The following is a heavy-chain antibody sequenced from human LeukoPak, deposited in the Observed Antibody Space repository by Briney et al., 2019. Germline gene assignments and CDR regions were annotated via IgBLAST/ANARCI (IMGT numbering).Heavy chain of an antibody. CDR3: AKYQRATVTTNDAFDI. Sequence: GGSLRLSCAASGFTFSSYAMTWGRQAPGKGLEWVSLISGTGGSRYYADSVKGRFTISRDNSKNTLYLQMNSLRAEDTAVYYCAKYQRATVTTNDAFDIWGQGTMVTVSS. CDR1: GFTFSSYA. J-gene: IGHJ3*02. D-gene: IGHD4-17*01. CDR2: ISGTGGSR. V-gene: IGHV3-23*01.